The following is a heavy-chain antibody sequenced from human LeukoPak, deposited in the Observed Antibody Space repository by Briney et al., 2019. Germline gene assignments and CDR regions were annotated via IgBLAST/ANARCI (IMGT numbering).Heavy chain of an antibody. Sequence: GGSLRLSCAASGFTFSSYSMTWVRQAPGKGLEWVSYISSSSSTIYYADSVKGRFTISRDNAKNSLYLQMNSLRAEDTAVYYCARDILTGSQSRFQHWGQGTLVIVSS. CDR1: GFTFSSYS. J-gene: IGHJ1*01. V-gene: IGHV3-48*04. CDR2: ISSSSSTI. CDR3: ARDILTGSQSRFQH. D-gene: IGHD3-9*01.